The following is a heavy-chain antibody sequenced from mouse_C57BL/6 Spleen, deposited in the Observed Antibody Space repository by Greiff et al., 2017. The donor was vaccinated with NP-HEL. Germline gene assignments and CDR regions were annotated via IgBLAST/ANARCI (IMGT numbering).Heavy chain of an antibody. Sequence: QVQLKESGAELARPGASVKMSCKASGYTFTSYTMHWVKQRPGQGLEWIGYINPSSGYTKYNQKFKDKATLTADKSSSTAYMQLSSLTSEDSAVYYCARSYDYDPWFAYWGQGTLVTVSA. D-gene: IGHD2-4*01. CDR2: INPSSGYT. CDR1: GYTFTSYT. CDR3: ARSYDYDPWFAY. J-gene: IGHJ3*01. V-gene: IGHV1-4*01.